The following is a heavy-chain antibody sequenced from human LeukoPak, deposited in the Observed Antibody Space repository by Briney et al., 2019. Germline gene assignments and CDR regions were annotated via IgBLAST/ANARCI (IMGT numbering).Heavy chain of an antibody. V-gene: IGHV4-30-2*01. CDR2: LYHTGTT. CDR1: GGSISSGDYY. J-gene: IGHJ4*02. CDR3: ARAAPELDY. Sequence: SETLSLTCTVSGGSISSGDYYWSWIRQPPGKGLEWIGYLYHTGTTYYTPSLKSRVTISVDRSKNQFSLKLNSVTAADTAVYYCARAAPELDYWGQGTLVTVSS.